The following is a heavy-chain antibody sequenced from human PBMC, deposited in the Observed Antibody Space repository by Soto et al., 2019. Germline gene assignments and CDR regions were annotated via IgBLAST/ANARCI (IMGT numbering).Heavy chain of an antibody. CDR3: ARQAGGRSGDYVFQRDFDY. CDR1: GYSFTSYW. CDR2: IYPGDSDT. Sequence: GESLKISCKGSGYSFTSYWIGWVRQMPGKGLEWMGIIYPGDSDTRYSPSFQGQVTISADKSISTAYLQWSSLKASDTAMYYCARQAGGRSGDYVFQRDFDYWGQGTLVTVSS. J-gene: IGHJ4*02. D-gene: IGHD4-17*01. V-gene: IGHV5-51*01.